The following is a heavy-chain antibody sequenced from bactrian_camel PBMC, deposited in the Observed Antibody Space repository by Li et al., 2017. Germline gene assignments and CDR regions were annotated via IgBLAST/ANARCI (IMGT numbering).Heavy chain of an antibody. V-gene: IGHV3S54*01. J-gene: IGHJ4*01. D-gene: IGHD1*01. CDR1: APTYSINC. CDR3: TGTVSWSGRCGTLKYSY. Sequence: VQLVESGGGAVQAGGSLRLSCVASAPTYSINCMGWFRQAPGKQREEVASIDTDFDTSVYGDFVKARFTISQDNAKTTVYLQMNNVKPEDTAMYYCTGTVSWSGRCGTLKYSYWGQGTQVTVS. CDR2: IDTDFDTS.